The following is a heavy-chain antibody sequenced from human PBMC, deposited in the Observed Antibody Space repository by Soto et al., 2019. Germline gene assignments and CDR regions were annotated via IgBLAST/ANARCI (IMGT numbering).Heavy chain of an antibody. Sequence: EVQLVESGGGLVQPGGFLRLSCEASGFSFSHYWMHWVRQAPGKGLVWVSRINRDESSTNHADSVKGRFTISRDNAKNTLFLQMNSLRADDTAVYFCARGVGSSSAWIDPWGQGTLVTVSS. V-gene: IGHV3-74*01. CDR2: INRDESST. D-gene: IGHD6-13*01. J-gene: IGHJ5*02. CDR3: ARGVGSSSAWIDP. CDR1: GFSFSHYW.